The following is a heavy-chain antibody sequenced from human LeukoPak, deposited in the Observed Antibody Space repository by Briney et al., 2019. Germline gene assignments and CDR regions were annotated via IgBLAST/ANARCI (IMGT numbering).Heavy chain of an antibody. J-gene: IGHJ5*02. Sequence: PSETLSLTCTVSGVSISSSSYYWGWIRQPPGKGLEWIGSIYYSGSTYYNPSLKSRVTISVDTSKNQFSLKLSSVTAADTAVYYCARDKRRELLSDWFDPWGQGTLVTVSS. D-gene: IGHD1-26*01. CDR2: IYYSGST. CDR1: GVSISSSSYY. CDR3: ARDKRRELLSDWFDP. V-gene: IGHV4-39*02.